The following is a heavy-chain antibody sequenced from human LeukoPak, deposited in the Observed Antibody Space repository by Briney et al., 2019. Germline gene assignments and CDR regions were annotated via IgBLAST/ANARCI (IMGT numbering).Heavy chain of an antibody. D-gene: IGHD6-13*01. J-gene: IGHJ3*02. CDR1: GFTFSGYW. V-gene: IGHV3-7*03. CDR2: INQNGGEK. Sequence: PGGSLRLSCADSGFTFSGYWMNWVRQAPGKGLEWVANINQNGGEKYYVDSVKGRFTISRDNAKNSLYLQMNSLRAEDTAVYYCARYSSSSVSAFDIWAKGQWSPSLQ. CDR3: ARYSSSSVSAFDI.